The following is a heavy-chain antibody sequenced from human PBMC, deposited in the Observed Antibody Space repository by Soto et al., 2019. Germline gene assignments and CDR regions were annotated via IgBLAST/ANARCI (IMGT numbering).Heavy chain of an antibody. CDR2: IYYSGST. CDR3: ARGPAVRGVIIVWFDP. CDR1: GGSISSSSYY. J-gene: IGHJ5*02. V-gene: IGHV4-39*01. Sequence: SETLSLTCTVSGGSISSSSYYWGWIRQPPGKGLEWIGSIYYSGSTYYNPSLKSRVTISVDTSKNQFSLKLSSVTAADTAVYYCARGPAVRGVIIVWFDPWGQGTLVTVSS. D-gene: IGHD3-10*01.